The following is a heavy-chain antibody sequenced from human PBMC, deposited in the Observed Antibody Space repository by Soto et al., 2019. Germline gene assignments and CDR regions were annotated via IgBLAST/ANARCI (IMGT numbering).Heavy chain of an antibody. Sequence: GGSLRLSCAASGFKFSNYAMSWVRQAPGRGLEWVSLISATGGGTYYADSVKGRFTISRDNSHNTLYLQVHSLTAEDTAVYYCAKDRRAGGNSAFYFDFWGQGAQVTVSS. J-gene: IGHJ4*02. D-gene: IGHD3-16*01. CDR1: GFKFSNYA. V-gene: IGHV3-23*01. CDR3: AKDRRAGGNSAFYFDF. CDR2: ISATGGGT.